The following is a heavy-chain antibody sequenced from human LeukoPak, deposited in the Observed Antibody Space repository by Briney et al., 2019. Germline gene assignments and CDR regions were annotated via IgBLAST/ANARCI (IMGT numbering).Heavy chain of an antibody. D-gene: IGHD3-22*01. CDR1: GGSISSGDYY. J-gene: IGHJ5*02. V-gene: IGHV4-30-4*08. CDR3: AREGGDSSGYYSGRNWFDP. Sequence: PSETLSLTCTVSGGSISSGDYYWSWIRQPPGKSLEWIGYIYYSGSTYYNPSLKSRVTISVDTSKNQFSLKLSSVTAADTAVYYCAREGGDSSGYYSGRNWFDPWGQGTLVTVSS. CDR2: IYYSGST.